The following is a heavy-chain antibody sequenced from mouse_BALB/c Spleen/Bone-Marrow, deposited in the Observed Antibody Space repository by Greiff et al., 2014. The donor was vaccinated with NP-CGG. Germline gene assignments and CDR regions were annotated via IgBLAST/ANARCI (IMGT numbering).Heavy chain of an antibody. J-gene: IGHJ2*01. V-gene: IGHV14-3*02. CDR2: IDPANEHT. Sequence: EVQLQQSGAELVKPGASVKLSCTASGFNIKDTYIHWVKQRPEQGLEWIGRIDPANEHTKYDPNFQGKATITADTPSNTAYLQLSSLTSEDTAVYYCASLTGTFDYWGQGSTLTVSS. CDR1: GFNIKDTY. D-gene: IGHD4-1*01. CDR3: ASLTGTFDY.